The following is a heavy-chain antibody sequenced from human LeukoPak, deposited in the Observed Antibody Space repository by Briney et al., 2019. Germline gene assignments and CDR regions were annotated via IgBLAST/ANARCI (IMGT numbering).Heavy chain of an antibody. J-gene: IGHJ4*02. CDR3: ARDRSISAAGDTY. CDR1: GFPFSDYW. V-gene: IGHV3-74*01. CDR2: VNRDGSST. Sequence: QPGGSLRLSCAASGFPFSDYWMHWVRQAPGKGLVWVSRVNRDGSSTSYADSVKGRFTISRDNAKNTLSLQMKSLRAEDTALYYCARDRSISAAGDTYWGQGTLVTVSS. D-gene: IGHD6-13*01.